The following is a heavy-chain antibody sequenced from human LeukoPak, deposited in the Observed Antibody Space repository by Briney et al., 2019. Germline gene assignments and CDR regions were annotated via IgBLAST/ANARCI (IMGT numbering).Heavy chain of an antibody. V-gene: IGHV4-4*07. CDR2: IYISGNT. Sequence: SQTLSLTCSVSGGSISNYYWNWIRQPAGKGLEWIGRIYISGNTNYNPSLKSRVTMSVDTSKNQFSLKVSSVTAADTAVYYCARDLGSSPGFDYWGQGTLVTVSS. J-gene: IGHJ4*02. CDR3: ARDLGSSPGFDY. D-gene: IGHD6-6*01. CDR1: GGSISNYY.